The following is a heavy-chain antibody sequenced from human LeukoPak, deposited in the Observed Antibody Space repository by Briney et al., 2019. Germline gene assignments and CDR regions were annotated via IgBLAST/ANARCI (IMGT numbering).Heavy chain of an antibody. CDR1: GGSISSYY. CDR2: IYSTGGI. CDR3: ARSEYCSGGSCYFDH. V-gene: IGHV4-4*07. J-gene: IGHJ4*02. D-gene: IGHD2-15*01. Sequence: SETLSLTCTVSGGSISSYYWSWIRQPAGKGLEWIGRIYSTGGINCNPSLKSRVTMSVDTSRNQFSLKLSSVTAADTAVYYCARSEYCSGGSCYFDHWGQGTLVTVSS.